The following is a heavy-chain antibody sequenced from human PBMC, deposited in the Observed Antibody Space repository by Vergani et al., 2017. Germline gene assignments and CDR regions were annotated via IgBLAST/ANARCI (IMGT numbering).Heavy chain of an antibody. CDR1: GGSISSSSYY. J-gene: IGHJ4*02. CDR3: VSGTRWYGSSWYHGG. V-gene: IGHV4-39*07. Sequence: QLQLQESGPGLVTPSETLSLTCTVSGGSISSSSYYWGWIRQPPGKGLEWIGSIYYSGSTYYNPSLKSRVTISVDTSKNQFSLKLSSVTAADTAVYYCVSGTRWYGSSWYHGGWGQGTLVTVSS. CDR2: IYYSGST. D-gene: IGHD6-13*01.